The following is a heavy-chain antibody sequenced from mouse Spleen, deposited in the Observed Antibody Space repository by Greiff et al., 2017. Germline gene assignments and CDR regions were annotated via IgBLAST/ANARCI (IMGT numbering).Heavy chain of an antibody. CDR3: ARRRSPYWYFDV. J-gene: IGHJ1*01. D-gene: IGHD1-1*01. V-gene: IGHV5-9-1*01. Sequence: DVKLVESGGGLVKPGGSLKLSCAASGFTFSSYAMSWVRQTPEKRLEWVATISSGGSYTYYPDSVKGRFTISRDNAKNTLYLQMSSLRSEDTAMYYCARRRSPYWYFDVWGAGTTVTVSS. CDR2: ISSGGSYT. CDR1: GFTFSSYA.